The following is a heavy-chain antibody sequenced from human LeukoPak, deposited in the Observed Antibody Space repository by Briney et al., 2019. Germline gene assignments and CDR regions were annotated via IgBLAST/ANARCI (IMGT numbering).Heavy chain of an antibody. J-gene: IGHJ6*03. CDR3: ARAGTTVYYYMDV. D-gene: IGHD1-7*01. V-gene: IGHV3-21*01. CDR2: ISSSSSYI. Sequence: GGSLRLSCAASGFTFSSYGMHWVRQAPGKGLEWVSSISSSSSYIYYADSVKGRFTISRDNAKNSLYLQMNSLRAEDTAVYYCARAGTTVYYYMDVWGKGTTVTVSS. CDR1: GFTFSSYG.